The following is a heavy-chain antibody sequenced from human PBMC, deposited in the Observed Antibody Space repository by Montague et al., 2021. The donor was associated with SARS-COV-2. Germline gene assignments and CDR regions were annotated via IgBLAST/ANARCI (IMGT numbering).Heavy chain of an antibody. CDR1: GGSFSGYY. J-gene: IGHJ6*02. Sequence: SETLSLTCAVYGGSFSGYYWSWIRQPPGKGLEWIGEINHSGSTNXNPSLKSRVTISVDTSKNQFSLKLSSVTAADTAVYYCARGRPVTTFYYYYYGMDVWGQGTTVTVS. CDR2: INHSGST. D-gene: IGHD4-17*01. V-gene: IGHV4-34*01. CDR3: ARGRPVTTFYYYYYGMDV.